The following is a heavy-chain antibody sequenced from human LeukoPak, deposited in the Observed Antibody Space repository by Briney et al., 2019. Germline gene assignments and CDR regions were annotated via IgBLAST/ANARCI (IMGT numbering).Heavy chain of an antibody. Sequence: SETLSLTCAVYGGSFSGYYWSWIRQPPGKGLEWIGEINHSGSTNYNPSLKSRVTISVDTSKNQFSLKLSSVTAADTAVYYCAVDFWSGYYRMDYWGQGTLVTVSS. J-gene: IGHJ4*02. CDR1: GGSFSGYY. V-gene: IGHV4-34*01. CDR2: INHSGST. D-gene: IGHD3-3*01. CDR3: AVDFWSGYYRMDY.